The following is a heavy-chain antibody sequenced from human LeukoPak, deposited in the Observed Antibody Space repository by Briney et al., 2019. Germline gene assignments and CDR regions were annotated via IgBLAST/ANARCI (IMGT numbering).Heavy chain of an antibody. Sequence: SETLSLTCAVYGGSFSGYYWSWIRQPPGKGLEWIGEINHSGSTNYNPSLKSRVTISVDTSKNQFSLKLRSVTAADTAVYYCARGAPMVRGVRDWYFDLWGRGTLVTVSS. D-gene: IGHD3-10*01. CDR3: ARGAPMVRGVRDWYFDL. CDR1: GGSFSGYY. CDR2: INHSGST. V-gene: IGHV4-34*01. J-gene: IGHJ2*01.